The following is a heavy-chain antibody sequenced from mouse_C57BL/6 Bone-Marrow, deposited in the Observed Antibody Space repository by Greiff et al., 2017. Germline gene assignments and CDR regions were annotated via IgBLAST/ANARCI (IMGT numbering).Heavy chain of an antibody. CDR2: ISGGGGNT. Sequence: EVMLVESGGGLVKPGGSLKLSCAASGFTFSSYTMSWVRQTPEKRLEWVATISGGGGNTYYPDSVKGRFTISRDNAKNTLYLRMSSLRSEDTALYYCARHWGGSSFFFAYWGQGTLVTVSA. J-gene: IGHJ3*01. CDR1: GFTFSSYT. CDR3: ARHWGGSSFFFAY. V-gene: IGHV5-9*01. D-gene: IGHD1-1*01.